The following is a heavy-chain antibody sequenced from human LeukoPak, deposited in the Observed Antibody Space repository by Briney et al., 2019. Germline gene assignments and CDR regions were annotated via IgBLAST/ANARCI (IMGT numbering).Heavy chain of an antibody. V-gene: IGHV4-34*01. CDR3: ARETYYYDSSEDY. J-gene: IGHJ4*02. CDR2: INHSGST. D-gene: IGHD3-22*01. CDR1: GGSFSGYY. Sequence: SETLSLTCAVYGGSFSGYYWSWIRQPPGKGLEWIGEINHSGSTNYDPSLKSRVTISVDTSKNQFSLKLSSVTAADTAVCYCARETYYYDSSEDYWGQGTLVTVSS.